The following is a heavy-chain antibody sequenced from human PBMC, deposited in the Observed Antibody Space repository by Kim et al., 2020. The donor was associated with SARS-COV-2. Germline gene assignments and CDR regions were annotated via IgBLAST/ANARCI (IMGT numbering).Heavy chain of an antibody. CDR2: CRYKANNYTT. J-gene: IGHJ4*02. CDR1: GFTFSDHY. V-gene: IGHV3-72*01. Sequence: GESLRLSCAASGFTFSDHYMDWVRQPPGKGLEWVGRCRYKANNYTTEYAASVRGRFTISRDDSKNSLYLQMNSLKTEDTAVYYCATVGTTTYVFDYWGQGALVTVSS. D-gene: IGHD1-26*01. CDR3: ATVGTTTYVFDY.